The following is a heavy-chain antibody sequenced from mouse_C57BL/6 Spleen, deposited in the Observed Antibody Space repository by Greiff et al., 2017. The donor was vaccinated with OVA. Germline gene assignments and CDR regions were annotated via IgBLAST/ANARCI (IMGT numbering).Heavy chain of an antibody. V-gene: IGHV1-55*01. J-gene: IGHJ2*01. Sequence: QVHVKQPGAELVKPGASVKMSCKASGYTFTSYWITWVKQRPGQGLEWIGDIYPGSGSTNYNEKFKSKATLTVDTSSSTAYMQLSSLTSEDSAVYYCARKGVYYGSTFDYWGQGTTLTVSS. CDR1: GYTFTSYW. CDR3: ARKGVYYGSTFDY. D-gene: IGHD1-1*01. CDR2: IYPGSGST.